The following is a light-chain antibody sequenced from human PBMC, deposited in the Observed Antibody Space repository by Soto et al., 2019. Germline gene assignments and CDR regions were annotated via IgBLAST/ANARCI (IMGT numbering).Light chain of an antibody. CDR1: QSINNY. J-gene: IGKJ1*01. V-gene: IGKV1-39*01. CDR3: QQTYSPPVT. Sequence: QLSQSPSALAASLAVTGPITLLTSQSINNYLNWYQQKQGKAPKXXIYDATRLQGGVPSRFSGGGSGTDFTLTISSLKPEDFETYYCQQTYSPPVTFGQGTKVDI. CDR2: DAT.